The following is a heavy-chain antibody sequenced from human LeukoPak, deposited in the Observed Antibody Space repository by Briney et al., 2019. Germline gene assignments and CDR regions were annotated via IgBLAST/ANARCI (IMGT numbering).Heavy chain of an antibody. J-gene: IGHJ3*02. V-gene: IGHV1-69*06. D-gene: IGHD2-15*01. Sequence: GASVKVSCKASGYTFTSYDISWVRQAPGQGLEWMGGIIPIFGTANYAQKFQGRVTITADKSTSTAYMELSSLRSEDTAVYYCARVYNRFCSGGSCYSFAFDIWGQGTMVTVSS. CDR3: ARVYNRFCSGGSCYSFAFDI. CDR2: IIPIFGTA. CDR1: GYTFTSYD.